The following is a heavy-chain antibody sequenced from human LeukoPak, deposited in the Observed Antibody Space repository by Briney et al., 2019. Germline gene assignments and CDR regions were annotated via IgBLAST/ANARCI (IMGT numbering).Heavy chain of an antibody. V-gene: IGHV1-2*02. CDR1: GYTFTGYY. D-gene: IGHD6-13*01. CDR3: ATEYSSSGPPHAFDI. CDR2: INPNSGGT. J-gene: IGHJ3*02. Sequence: ASVKVSCKASGYTFTGYYMHWVRQAPGQGLEWMGWINPNSGGTNYAQKFQGRVTMTRDTSISTAYMELSRLRSDDTAVYYCATEYSSSGPPHAFDIWGQGTMVTVSS.